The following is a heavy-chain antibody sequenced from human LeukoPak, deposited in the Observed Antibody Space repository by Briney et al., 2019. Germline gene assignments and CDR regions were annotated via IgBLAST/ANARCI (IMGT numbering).Heavy chain of an antibody. J-gene: IGHJ4*02. D-gene: IGHD5-18*01. Sequence: ASVKVSCKASGYTFTGYYMHWVRQAPGQGLEWMGWINPNSGGTNYAQKFQGRVTMTRDTSISTAYMELSRLRSDDTAVYYCARDYLQLGYSYGYGYWGQGTLVTVSS. CDR2: INPNSGGT. V-gene: IGHV1-2*02. CDR1: GYTFTGYY. CDR3: ARDYLQLGYSYGYGY.